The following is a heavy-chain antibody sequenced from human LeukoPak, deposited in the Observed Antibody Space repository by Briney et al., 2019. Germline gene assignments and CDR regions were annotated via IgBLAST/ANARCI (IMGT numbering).Heavy chain of an antibody. J-gene: IGHJ4*02. CDR3: ARGSNPSY. D-gene: IGHD4-11*01. CDR2: INHSGST. Sequence: LRLSCTASGFTFGDYAMSWVRQPPGKGLEWIGEINHSGSTNYNPSLKSRVTISVDTSKNQFSLKLSSVTAADTAVYYCARGSNPSYWGQGTLVTVSS. CDR1: GFTFGDYA. V-gene: IGHV4-34*01.